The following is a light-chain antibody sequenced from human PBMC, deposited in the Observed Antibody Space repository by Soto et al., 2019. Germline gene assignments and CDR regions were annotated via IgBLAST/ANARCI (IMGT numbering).Light chain of an antibody. CDR3: ASWDDSLHGVT. V-gene: IGLV8-61*01. J-gene: IGLJ2*01. Sequence: QAVVTQEPSFSVSPGGTVTLTCGVSSGSVSTRYYPSWYQQTPGQAPRTLIYSTSTRSSGVPDRFSGSIVGNKAALTISGAQADDESDYYCASWDDSLHGVTFGGGTKLTVL. CDR1: SGSVSTRYY. CDR2: STS.